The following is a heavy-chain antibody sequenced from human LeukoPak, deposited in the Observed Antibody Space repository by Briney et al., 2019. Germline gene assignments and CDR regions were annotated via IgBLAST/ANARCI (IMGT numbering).Heavy chain of an antibody. CDR3: ARGYQYSSSSLGYYFDY. CDR2: INHSGST. V-gene: IGHV4-34*01. CDR1: GASFSGYY. D-gene: IGHD6-6*01. J-gene: IGHJ4*02. Sequence: SETLSLTCAVYGASFSGYYWSWIRQPPGKGLEWIGEINHSGSTNYNPSLKSRVTISVDTSKNQFSLKLSSVTAADTAVYYCARGYQYSSSSLGYYFDYWGQGTLVTVSS.